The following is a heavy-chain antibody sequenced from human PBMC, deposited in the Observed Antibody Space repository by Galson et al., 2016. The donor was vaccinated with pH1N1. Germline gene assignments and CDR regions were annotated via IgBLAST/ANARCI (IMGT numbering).Heavy chain of an antibody. CDR2: IDPNSGTT. CDR1: GYNFNVYC. Sequence: SVKVSCKASGYNFNVYCKHWVRQAPGQGLQWMGWIDPNSGTTYYAQKFQGRVTMTRDTSISTAYMELSRLTSDDTALYYCARILRTLVFDYWGQGTLVTVSS. CDR3: ARILRTLVFDY. D-gene: IGHD3-9*01. V-gene: IGHV1-2*02. J-gene: IGHJ4*02.